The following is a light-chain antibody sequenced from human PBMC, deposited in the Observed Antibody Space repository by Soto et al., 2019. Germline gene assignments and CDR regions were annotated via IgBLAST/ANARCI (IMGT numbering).Light chain of an antibody. CDR3: QQYQNWPLT. J-gene: IGKJ4*01. V-gene: IGKV3-15*01. CDR2: GAS. Sequence: EIVLTHSPGTLSLSPWERAALSCRASQTVRNNYLAWYQQKPGQAPRLLIYGASTRATGIPARFSGSGSGTEFTLSISSLQSEDVAVYYCQQYQNWPLTFGGGTKVDIK. CDR1: QTVRNN.